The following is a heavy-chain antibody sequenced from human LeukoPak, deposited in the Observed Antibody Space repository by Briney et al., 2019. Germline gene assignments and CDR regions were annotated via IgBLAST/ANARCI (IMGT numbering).Heavy chain of an antibody. J-gene: IGHJ4*02. CDR2: IYPGGSDS. CDR3: ARLGYCSGTSCYGVDY. V-gene: IGHV5-51*01. Sequence: HGESLQISCKGSGYIFSSYWIAWVRQMPGKGLEWMGIIYPGGSDSRYSPPFQGQVTISADKSITTAYLQWSSLKASDTAMYYCARLGYCSGTSCYGVDYWGQGTLVTVSS. CDR1: GYIFSSYW. D-gene: IGHD2-2*01.